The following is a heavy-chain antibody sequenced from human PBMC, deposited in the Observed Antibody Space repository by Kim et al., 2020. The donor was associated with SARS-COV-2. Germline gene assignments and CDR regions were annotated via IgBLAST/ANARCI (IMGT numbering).Heavy chain of an antibody. Sequence: GGSLRLSRAASGFTFSSYAMHWVRQAPGKGLEWVAVISYDGSNKYYADSVKGRFTISRDNSKNTLYLQMNSLRAEDTAVYYCARDRVMITGYYFDYWGQGTLVTVSS. CDR3: ARDRVMITGYYFDY. CDR1: GFTFSSYA. CDR2: ISYDGSNK. J-gene: IGHJ4*02. V-gene: IGHV3-30*04. D-gene: IGHD3-16*01.